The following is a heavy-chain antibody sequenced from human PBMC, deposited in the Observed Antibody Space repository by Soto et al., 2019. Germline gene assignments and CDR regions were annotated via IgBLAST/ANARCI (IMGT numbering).Heavy chain of an antibody. J-gene: IGHJ5*02. CDR2: IYYSGST. CDR3: ARGSTRIAAAGTNWFDP. V-gene: IGHV4-31*03. Sequence: SETLSLTCTVSGGSISSGGYYWSWIRQHPGKGLEWIGYIYYSGSTYYNPSLKSRVTISVDTSKNQFSLKLSSVTAADTAVYYCARGSTRIAAAGTNWFDPWGQGTLVTVSS. D-gene: IGHD6-13*01. CDR1: GGSISSGGYY.